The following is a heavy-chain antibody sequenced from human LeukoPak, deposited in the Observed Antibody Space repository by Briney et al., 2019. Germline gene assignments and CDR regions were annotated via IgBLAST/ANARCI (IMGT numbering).Heavy chain of an antibody. Sequence: PSETLSLTCSVSGYSISSGFYWGSIRQAPGKGLEWIGSIYRSGSTYYNPSLKSRVTIAVDMSRNQFFLKLNSVTAADTAMYYCARGQGAIFGVVVYWGQGTLVTVSS. CDR2: IYRSGST. J-gene: IGHJ4*02. D-gene: IGHD3-3*01. V-gene: IGHV4-38-2*02. CDR1: GYSISSGFY. CDR3: ARGQGAIFGVVVY.